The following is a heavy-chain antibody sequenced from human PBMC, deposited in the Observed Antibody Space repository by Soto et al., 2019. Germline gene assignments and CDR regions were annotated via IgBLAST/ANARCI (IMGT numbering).Heavy chain of an antibody. V-gene: IGHV1-8*02. J-gene: IGHJ3*02. D-gene: IGHD3-22*01. Sequence: ASVKLPCTASGYTFTSYDINWVRQATGQGLEWMGWMNPNSGNTGYAQKFQGRVTMTRNTSISTAYMELSSLRSEDTAVYYCARGSRFYYYDSSGYGWPMDAFDIWGQGTMVTVSS. CDR3: ARGSRFYYYDSSGYGWPMDAFDI. CDR2: MNPNSGNT. CDR1: GYTFTSYD.